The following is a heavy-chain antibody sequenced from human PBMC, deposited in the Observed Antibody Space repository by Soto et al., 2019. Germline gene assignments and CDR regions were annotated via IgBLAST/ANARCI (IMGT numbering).Heavy chain of an antibody. CDR3: ARGLRLGELSSYYYYYGMDV. V-gene: IGHV3-21*01. CDR2: ISSSSSYI. D-gene: IGHD3-16*02. CDR1: GFTFSSYS. J-gene: IGHJ6*02. Sequence: GGSLRLSCAASGFTFSSYSMNWVRQAPWKWLEWVSSISSSSSYIYYADSVKGRFTISRDNAKNSLYLQMNSLRAEDTAVYYCARGLRLGELSSYYYYYGMDVWGQGTKVTVT.